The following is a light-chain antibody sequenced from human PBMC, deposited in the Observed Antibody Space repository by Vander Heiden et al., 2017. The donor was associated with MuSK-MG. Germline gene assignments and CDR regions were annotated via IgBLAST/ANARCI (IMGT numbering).Light chain of an antibody. J-gene: IGKJ4*01. V-gene: IGKV1-39*01. CDR3: QQGYRRPPTT. CDR2: AAS. CDR1: RDISTY. Sequence: DIQITQSPSSLSAFVGDTVTITCRASRDISTYLNWYQQKQGKAPRLLIYAASKLQSGVPSRFSGSGSGRDFTLTVASLQAEDAATYYCQQGYRRPPTTFGGGT.